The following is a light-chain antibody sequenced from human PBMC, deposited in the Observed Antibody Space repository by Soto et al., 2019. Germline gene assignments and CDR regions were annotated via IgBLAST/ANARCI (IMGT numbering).Light chain of an antibody. V-gene: IGLV4-69*01. Sequence: QPVLTQSPSASASLGASVKLTCTLSSGHSSYGIAWHQQQPEKGPRYLMKINSDGSHSKGDGIPDRFSGSSSGAERYLTISSLQSEDEADYYCQTWGTGIGVFGGGTKLTVL. CDR2: INSDGSH. J-gene: IGLJ2*01. CDR3: QTWGTGIGV. CDR1: SGHSSYG.